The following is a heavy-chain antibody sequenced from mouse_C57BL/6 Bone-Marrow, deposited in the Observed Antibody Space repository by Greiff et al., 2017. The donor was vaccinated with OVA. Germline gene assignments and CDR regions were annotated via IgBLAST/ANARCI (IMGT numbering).Heavy chain of an antibody. J-gene: IGHJ2*01. CDR1: GYTFTSYG. V-gene: IGHV1-81*01. CDR2: IYPRSGNT. CDR3: ARRRYFDY. Sequence: QVQLKQSGAELARPGASVKLSCKASGYTFTSYGISWVKQRTGQGLEWIGEIYPRSGNTYYNEKFKGKATLTADKSSSTVYLELSRLASEDSAIYVCARRRYFDYWGQGTTLTVSA.